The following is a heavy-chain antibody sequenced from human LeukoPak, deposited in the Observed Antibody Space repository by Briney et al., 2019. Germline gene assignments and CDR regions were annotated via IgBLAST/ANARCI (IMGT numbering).Heavy chain of an antibody. CDR1: GFTFSSYG. CDR2: IRYDGSNK. D-gene: IGHD3-22*01. CDR3: AKDPTHFRVWDDYDNTRLNY. J-gene: IGHJ4*02. Sequence: GGSLRLSCAASGFTFSSYGMHWVRQAPGKGLEWVAFIRYDGSNKYYADSVKGRFTISRDNSKNTVYLQMNSLRAEDTAVYYCAKDPTHFRVWDDYDNTRLNYWGQGTLVTVSS. V-gene: IGHV3-30*02.